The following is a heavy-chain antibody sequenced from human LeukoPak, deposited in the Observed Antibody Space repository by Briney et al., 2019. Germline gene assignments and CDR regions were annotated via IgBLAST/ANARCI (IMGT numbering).Heavy chain of an antibody. CDR3: AKQSYDSVEPGIFDY. D-gene: IGHD3-22*01. CDR2: ISGSGGST. Sequence: GGSLRLSCAASGFTFSSYAMSWVRQAPGKGLEWVPAISGSGGSTYYADSVKGRFTISRDNSKNTLYLQMNSLRAEDTAVYYCAKQSYDSVEPGIFDYWGQGTLVTVSS. J-gene: IGHJ4*02. CDR1: GFTFSSYA. V-gene: IGHV3-23*01.